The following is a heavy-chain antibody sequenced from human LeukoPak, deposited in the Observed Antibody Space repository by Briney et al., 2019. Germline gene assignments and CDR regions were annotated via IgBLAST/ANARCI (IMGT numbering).Heavy chain of an antibody. V-gene: IGHV3-7*01. CDR1: GFTFSSYW. CDR2: IKQDGSEK. Sequence: GGSLRLSCTASGFTFSSYWMSWVRQAPGKGLEWVANIKQDGSEKDYVDSVKGRFTISRDNAKNSLYLQMNNLRAEDTAVYYCARYCGGDCYGMDVWGQGTTVTVSS. J-gene: IGHJ6*02. CDR3: ARYCGGDCYGMDV. D-gene: IGHD2-21*01.